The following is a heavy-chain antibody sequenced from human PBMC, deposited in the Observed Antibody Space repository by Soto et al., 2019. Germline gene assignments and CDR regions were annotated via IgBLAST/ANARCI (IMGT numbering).Heavy chain of an antibody. V-gene: IGHV4-31*03. J-gene: IGHJ4*02. CDR1: GGSISSGGYY. CDR2: IYYSGGT. CDR3: ARAPTSYGDYVPVTYFDY. Sequence: TLSLTCTVSGGSISSGGYYWSWIRQHPGKGLEWIGYIYYSGGTYYNPSLKSRVTISVDTSKNQFSLKLSSVTAADTAVYYCARAPTSYGDYVPVTYFDYWGQGTLVTFSS. D-gene: IGHD4-17*01.